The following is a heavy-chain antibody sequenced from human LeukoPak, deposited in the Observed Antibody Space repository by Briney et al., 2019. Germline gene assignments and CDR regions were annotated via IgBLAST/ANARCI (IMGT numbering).Heavy chain of an antibody. V-gene: IGHV4-61*02. D-gene: IGHD3-22*01. J-gene: IGHJ4*02. CDR3: ARVTTGGYYNY. CDR2: IYTSGST. Sequence: PSETLSPTCTVSGGSISSGSYYWSWIRQPAGKGLEWIGRIYTSGSTNYNPSLKSRVTISLDTSENHFSLKLSSVTAADTAVYYCARVTTGGYYNYWGQGTLVTVAS. CDR1: GGSISSGSYY.